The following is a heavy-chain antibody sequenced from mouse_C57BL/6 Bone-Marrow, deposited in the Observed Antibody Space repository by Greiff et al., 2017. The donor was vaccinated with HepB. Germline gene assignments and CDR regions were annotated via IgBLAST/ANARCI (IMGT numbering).Heavy chain of an antibody. V-gene: IGHV1-5*01. CDR3: TRGYYGSSYGYFDY. D-gene: IGHD1-1*01. CDR1: GYTFTSYW. Sequence: EVQLQESGTVLARPGASVKMSCKTSGYTFTSYWMHWVKKRPGQGLEWIGAIYPGNSDTSYNQKFKGKAKLTAVTSASTAYMELSSLTNEDSAVYYCTRGYYGSSYGYFDYWGQGTTLTVSS. CDR2: IYPGNSDT. J-gene: IGHJ2*01.